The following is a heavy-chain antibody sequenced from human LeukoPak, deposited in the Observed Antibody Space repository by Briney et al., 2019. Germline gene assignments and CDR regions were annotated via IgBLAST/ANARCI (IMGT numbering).Heavy chain of an antibody. J-gene: IGHJ4*02. V-gene: IGHV3-23*01. CDR3: AKDGPEGRRGFDY. Sequence: RTGGSLRLSCAASGFTFTDYAVTWVRQAPGKGLEWVSGINTNGDRTSYADSVKGRFTPSRDNSKNTLYLQMNSLRAEDTAVYYCAKDGPEGRRGFDYWGQGTLVTVSS. CDR2: INTNGDRT. CDR1: GFTFTDYA. D-gene: IGHD3-10*01.